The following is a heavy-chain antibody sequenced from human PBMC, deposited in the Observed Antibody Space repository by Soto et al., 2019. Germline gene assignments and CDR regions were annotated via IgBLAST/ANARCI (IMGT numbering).Heavy chain of an antibody. CDR3: AKDLADRKLIMGLEAFEI. D-gene: IGHD2-8*01. CDR2: ISGSGGST. V-gene: IGHV3-23*01. CDR1: GFTFSNAW. Sequence: GGSLRLSCAASGFTFSNAWINWVRQAPGKGLEWVSAISGSGGSTYYADSVKGRFTISRDNSKNTLYLQMNSLRAEDTAVYYCAKDLADRKLIMGLEAFEIWGQGTMVTVSS. J-gene: IGHJ3*02.